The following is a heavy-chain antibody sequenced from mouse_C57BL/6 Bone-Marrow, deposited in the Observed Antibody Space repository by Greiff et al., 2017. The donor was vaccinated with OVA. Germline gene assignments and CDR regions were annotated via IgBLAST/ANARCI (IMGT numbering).Heavy chain of an antibody. V-gene: IGHV5-12*01. D-gene: IGHD1-1*01. Sequence: EVKLVESGGGLVQPGGSLKLSCAASGFTFSDYYMYWVRQTPEQRLDWVAYISHGGGSTYYPDTVKGRFTISRDNAKNTLYLQMSRLKSEDTTMYYCARKGHYYGSSPYYAMDYWGQGTSVTVAS. CDR3: ARKGHYYGSSPYYAMDY. J-gene: IGHJ4*01. CDR1: GFTFSDYY. CDR2: ISHGGGST.